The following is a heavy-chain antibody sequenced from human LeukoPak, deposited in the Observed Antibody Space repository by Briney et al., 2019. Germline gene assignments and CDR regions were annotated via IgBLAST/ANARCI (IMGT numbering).Heavy chain of an antibody. CDR1: GGSISSYC. J-gene: IGHJ5*02. CDR3: ARPHYDILTGYPTWFDP. D-gene: IGHD3-9*01. V-gene: IGHV4-59*01. Sequence: PETLSLTCTVSGGSISSYCWSWIRQPPGKGLEWIGYIYYSGSTNYNPSLKSRVTISVDTSKNQFSLKLSSVTAADTAVYYCARPHYDILTGYPTWFDPWGQGTLVTVSS. CDR2: IYYSGST.